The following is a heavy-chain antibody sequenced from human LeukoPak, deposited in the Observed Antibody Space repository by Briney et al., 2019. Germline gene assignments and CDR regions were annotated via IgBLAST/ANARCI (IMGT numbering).Heavy chain of an antibody. CDR2: ISSTNNYI. J-gene: IGHJ4*02. Sequence: GGSLRLSCAASGFTFRSYTMTWVRQAPGKGLEWVSSISSTNNYIYYADSVKGRFTISRDNSKNTLDLQMNSLRAEDTATYYCTKDQRWDVPHYSDYWGQGTLVTVSS. CDR3: TKDQRWDVPHYSDY. V-gene: IGHV3-21*04. D-gene: IGHD1-26*01. CDR1: GFTFRSYT.